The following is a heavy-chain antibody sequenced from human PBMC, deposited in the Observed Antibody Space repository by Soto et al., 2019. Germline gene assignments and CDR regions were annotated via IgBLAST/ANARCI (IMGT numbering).Heavy chain of an antibody. CDR3: ARSSLAPVAGPNVLY. CDR1: GGSISSGDYY. D-gene: IGHD6-19*01. CDR2: IYYSGST. Sequence: PSETLSLTCTFSGGSISSGDYYWSWIRQPPGKGLEWIGYIYYSGSTYYNPSLKSRVTISVDTSKNQFSLKLSSVTAADTAVYYCARSSLAPVAGPNVLYWGQGTLVTVSS. J-gene: IGHJ4*02. V-gene: IGHV4-30-4*01.